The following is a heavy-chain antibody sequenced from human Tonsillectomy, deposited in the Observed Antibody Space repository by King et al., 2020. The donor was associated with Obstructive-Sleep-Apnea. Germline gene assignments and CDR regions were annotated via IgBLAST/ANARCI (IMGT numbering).Heavy chain of an antibody. Sequence: VQLVESGGGLVKPGGSLRLSCAASGFTFSSYSMNWVRQAPGKGLEWVSSIVSSSNYIYYADSVKGRFTISRDNAKSSLFLQMNSLRAEDTAFCYCARERSSGGSEHNAFDVWGQGAVVTVSS. CDR3: ARERSSGGSEHNAFDV. V-gene: IGHV3-21*01. J-gene: IGHJ3*01. CDR2: IVSSSNYI. CDR1: GFTFSSYS. D-gene: IGHD2-15*01.